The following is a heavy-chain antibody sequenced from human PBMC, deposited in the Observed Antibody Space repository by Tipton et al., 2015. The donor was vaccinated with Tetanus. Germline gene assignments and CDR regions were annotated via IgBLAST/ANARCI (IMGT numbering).Heavy chain of an antibody. D-gene: IGHD3-16*01. CDR2: IGDAKTVI. CDR3: AREDGGPTLDYFDS. V-gene: IGHV3-48*01. Sequence: ATSGFPFHSYHMAWVRQAPGKGLEWISYIGDAKTVIQYADSVKGRFTLSRDNSQNTLYLQMNSLKVEDTAVYYCAREDGGPTLDYFDSWGQGALVIVSS. CDR1: GFPFHSYH. J-gene: IGHJ4*02.